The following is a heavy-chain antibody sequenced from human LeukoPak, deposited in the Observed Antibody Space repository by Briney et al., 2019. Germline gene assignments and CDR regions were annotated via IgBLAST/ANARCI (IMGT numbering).Heavy chain of an antibody. CDR3: VKGGDIVVPNRGADY. J-gene: IGHJ4*02. D-gene: IGHD2-15*01. V-gene: IGHV3-74*01. Sequence: QAGGSLRLSCAASGFTFSSHWMHWVRQAPGKGLVWVSRINSDGSSISYADSVKGRFTISRDNAKNTLYLQMNSLRAEDTVVYYCVKGGDIVVPNRGADYWGQGTLVTVSS. CDR2: INSDGSSI. CDR1: GFTFSSHW.